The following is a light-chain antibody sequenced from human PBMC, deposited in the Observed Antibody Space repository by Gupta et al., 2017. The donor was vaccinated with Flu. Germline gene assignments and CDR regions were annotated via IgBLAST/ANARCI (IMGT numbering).Light chain of an antibody. CDR2: YAS. CDR3: LQCAGLPRT. Sequence: PGVQSVTPKEKVTITCRASQTIGRNLHWYQQKPDQSPKLLIKYASQSFSGVTSRFSGSGFGTNFTLTINGLEAEDAATYYCLQCAGLPRTFGQGTKLGIK. J-gene: IGKJ2*01. CDR1: QTIGRN. V-gene: IGKV6-21*01.